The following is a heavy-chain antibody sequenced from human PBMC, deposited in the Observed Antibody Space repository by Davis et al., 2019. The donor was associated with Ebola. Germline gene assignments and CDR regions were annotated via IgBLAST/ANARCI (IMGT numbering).Heavy chain of an antibody. CDR3: ARPWYSGTYYEAYDI. CDR2: FSYGDNTH. CDR1: GASISSRSYY. D-gene: IGHD1-26*01. J-gene: IGHJ3*02. Sequence: MPSETLSLTCTVSGASISSRSYYWGWIRQPPGKGLEWVGSFSYGDNTHYYNPSLRSRVTISVDTSRNQFSLKLSSATAADTAVYYCARPWYSGTYYEAYDIWGQGKMVAVSS. V-gene: IGHV4-39*01.